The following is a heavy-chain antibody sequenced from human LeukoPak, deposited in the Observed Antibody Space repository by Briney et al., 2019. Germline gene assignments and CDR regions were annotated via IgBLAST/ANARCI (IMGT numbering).Heavy chain of an antibody. CDR1: GFTFSSYA. CDR2: ISGSGGST. D-gene: IGHD2-21*01. CDR3: ARDVVVGTHYGMDV. Sequence: GGSLRLSCAASGFTFSSYAMSWVRQAPGKGLEWVSAISGSGGSTYYADSVKGRFTISRDNSKNTLYLQMNSLRVEDTAVYYCARDVVVGTHYGMDVWGQGTTVTVSS. J-gene: IGHJ6*02. V-gene: IGHV3-23*01.